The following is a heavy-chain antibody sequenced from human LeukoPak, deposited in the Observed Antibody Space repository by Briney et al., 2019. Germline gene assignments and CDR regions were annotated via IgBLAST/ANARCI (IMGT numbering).Heavy chain of an antibody. CDR2: INPSGGST. J-gene: IGHJ4*02. Sequence: ASVKVPCKASGYTFTSYYMHWVRQAPGQGLEWMGIINPSGGSTSYAQKFQGRVTMTRDTSTSTVYMELSSLRSEDTAVYYCAREIYDFWSGYHIWGQGTLVTVSS. CDR1: GYTFTSYY. D-gene: IGHD3-3*01. CDR3: AREIYDFWSGYHI. V-gene: IGHV1-46*01.